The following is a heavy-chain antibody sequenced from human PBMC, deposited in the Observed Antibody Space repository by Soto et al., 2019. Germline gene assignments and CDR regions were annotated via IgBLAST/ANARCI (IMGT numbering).Heavy chain of an antibody. CDR2: INPGGGRT. V-gene: IGHV1-46*01. Sequence: ASVKVSCKASGYPFTSYYLHWVRQAPGQGPEWMGIINPGGGRTAYAQKFQGRVTLTRDMSTSTVYMELTSLTYDDTAVYYCARDVSGPGATYVMDAWGQGTTVTVSS. J-gene: IGHJ6*02. D-gene: IGHD2-2*01. CDR3: ARDVSGPGATYVMDA. CDR1: GYPFTSYY.